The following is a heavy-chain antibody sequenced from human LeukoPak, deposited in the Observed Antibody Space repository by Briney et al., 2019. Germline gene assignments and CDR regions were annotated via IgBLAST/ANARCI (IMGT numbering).Heavy chain of an antibody. CDR1: GFTFSSYA. CDR3: AKDGGSSGWYGPEFDY. V-gene: IGHV3-23*01. D-gene: IGHD6-19*01. CDR2: ISGSGGST. J-gene: IGHJ4*02. Sequence: GGSLRLSCAASGFTFSSYAMSWVRQAPGKGLEWVSAISGSGGSTYYADSVKGRFTISRDNSKNSLYLQMNSLRAEDTALYYCAKDGGSSGWYGPEFDYWGQGTLVTVSS.